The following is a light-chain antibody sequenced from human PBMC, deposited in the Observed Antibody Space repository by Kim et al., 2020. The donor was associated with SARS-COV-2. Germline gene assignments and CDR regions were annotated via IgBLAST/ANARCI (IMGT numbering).Light chain of an antibody. CDR2: DVT. CDR3: SSYTSTNTLV. J-gene: IGLJ2*01. Sequence: QSITLACTGSGSDVGGYSNVSWHQQYPGKAPKIMIYDVTKRPSGVSNRFSGSKSGNTASLTISGLQAEDEADYYCSSYTSTNTLVFGGGTQLTVL. CDR1: GSDVGGYSN. V-gene: IGLV2-14*04.